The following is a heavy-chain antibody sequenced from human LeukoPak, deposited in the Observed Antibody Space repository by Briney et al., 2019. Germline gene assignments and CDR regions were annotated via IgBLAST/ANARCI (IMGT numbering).Heavy chain of an antibody. CDR3: ARHAYYYDSSGYLPYYFDY. CDR2: IYYSGST. CDR1: GGSISSYY. J-gene: IGHJ4*02. D-gene: IGHD3-22*01. Sequence: SETLPLTCTVSGGSISSYYWSWIRQPPGKGLEWIGYIYYSGSTNYNPSLKSRVTISVDTSKNQFSLKLSSVTAADTAVYYCARHAYYYDSSGYLPYYFDYWGQGTLVTVSS. V-gene: IGHV4-59*08.